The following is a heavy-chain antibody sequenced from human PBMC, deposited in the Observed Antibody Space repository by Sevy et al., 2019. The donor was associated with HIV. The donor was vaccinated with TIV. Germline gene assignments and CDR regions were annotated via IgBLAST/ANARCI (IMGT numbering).Heavy chain of an antibody. Sequence: GGSLRLSCTSSGFTFGDYAMSWFRQAPGKGLEWVAFIRRNSHEPYGGTTEYAASVKGRFTISRDDSESIAYLQMNSLKTEDTAVYYCTRPLATADTPEYFFDYWGQGILVTVSS. CDR1: GFTFGDYA. V-gene: IGHV3-49*03. CDR2: IRRNSHEPYGGTT. J-gene: IGHJ4*02. D-gene: IGHD5-12*01. CDR3: TRPLATADTPEYFFDY.